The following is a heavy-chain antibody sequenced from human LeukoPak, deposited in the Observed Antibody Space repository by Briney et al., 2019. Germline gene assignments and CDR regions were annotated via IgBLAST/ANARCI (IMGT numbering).Heavy chain of an antibody. J-gene: IGHJ4*02. CDR3: ARGGGPYCGGGSCHYFDY. V-gene: IGHV3-74*01. CDR1: GLTFSSYW. Sequence: GGSLRLSCAASGLTFSSYWMHWVRQAPGKGLVWVSRLNSDGSSTIYADSVKGRFTISRDNAKSTLYLQMNSLRAEDTAVYYCARGGGPYCGGGSCHYFDYWGQGALVTVSS. D-gene: IGHD2-15*01. CDR2: LNSDGSST.